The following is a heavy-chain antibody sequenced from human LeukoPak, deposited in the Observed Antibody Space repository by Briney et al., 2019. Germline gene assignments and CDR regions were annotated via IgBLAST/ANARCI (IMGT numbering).Heavy chain of an antibody. Sequence: ASVKVSCKASGYTFTGYYMHWVRQAPGQGLEWMGRINPNSGGTNYAQKFQGRVTMTRDTSTSTAYMELSRLRSDDTAVYYCAASITMVREGPSFDYWGQGTLVTVSS. J-gene: IGHJ4*02. CDR2: INPNSGGT. V-gene: IGHV1-2*06. CDR1: GYTFTGYY. CDR3: AASITMVREGPSFDY. D-gene: IGHD3-10*01.